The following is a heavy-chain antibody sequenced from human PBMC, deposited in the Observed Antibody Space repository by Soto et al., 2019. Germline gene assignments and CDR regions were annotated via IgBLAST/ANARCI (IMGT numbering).Heavy chain of an antibody. CDR3: AKGPITFGGVIVTPYAFDI. V-gene: IGHV3-23*01. J-gene: IGHJ3*02. CDR2: ISGSGGST. D-gene: IGHD3-16*02. Sequence: GGSLRLSCAASGFTFSSYAMSWVRQAPGKGLEWVSAISGSGGSTYYADSVKGRFTISRDNSKNTLYLQMNSLRAEDTAVYYCAKGPITFGGVIVTPYAFDIWGQGTMVTVSS. CDR1: GFTFSSYA.